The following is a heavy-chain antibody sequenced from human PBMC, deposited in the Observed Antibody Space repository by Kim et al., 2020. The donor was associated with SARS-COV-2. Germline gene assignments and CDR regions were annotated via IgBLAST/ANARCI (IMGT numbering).Heavy chain of an antibody. D-gene: IGHD3-3*01. CDR3: ARGAYYDFWSGYYIFDY. CDR1: GGSISSYY. J-gene: IGHJ4*02. V-gene: IGHV4-59*01. CDR2: IYYSGST. Sequence: SETLSLTCTVSGGSISSYYWSWIRQPPGKGLEWIGYIYYSGSTNYNPSLKSRVTISVDTSKNQFSLKLSSVTAADTAVYYCARGAYYDFWSGYYIFDYWGQGTLVTVYS.